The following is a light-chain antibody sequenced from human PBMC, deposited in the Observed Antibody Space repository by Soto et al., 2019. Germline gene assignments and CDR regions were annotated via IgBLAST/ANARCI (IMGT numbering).Light chain of an antibody. CDR2: EVS. J-gene: IGLJ1*01. CDR3: SSYTSSSTYV. Sequence: QSVLTQPASVSGSPGQSITISCTGTSSDVGGYNHVSWYQIHPGKAPKLIIYEVSNRPSGVSNRFSGSKSGNTASLTISGLQAEDEADYYCSSYTSSSTYVFGTGTKVTVL. V-gene: IGLV2-14*01. CDR1: SSDVGGYNH.